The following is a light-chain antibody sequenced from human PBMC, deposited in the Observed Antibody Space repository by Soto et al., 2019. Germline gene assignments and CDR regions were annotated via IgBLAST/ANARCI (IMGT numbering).Light chain of an antibody. J-gene: IGLJ2*01. CDR1: GTDVGQYNY. Sequence: QSVLTQPPSASGSPGQSVTISCTGAGTDVGQYNYVSWYQQHPGKAPILLIHHVSRRPSGVPALFSGSKSANTASLTVSGLQTEDEADYYCSSYGGLNNVLFGGGTKLTVL. CDR2: HVS. CDR3: SSYGGLNNVL. V-gene: IGLV2-8*01.